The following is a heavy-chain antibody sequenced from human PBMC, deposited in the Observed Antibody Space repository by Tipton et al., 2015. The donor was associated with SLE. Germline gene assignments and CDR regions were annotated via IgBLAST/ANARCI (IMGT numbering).Heavy chain of an antibody. CDR2: IYYSGST. J-gene: IGHJ4*02. V-gene: IGHV4-59*01. Sequence: TLSLTCAVYGGSFSGYYWSWIRQPPGKGLEWIGYIYYSGSTNYNPSLKSRVTISVDTSKNQFSLKLSSVTAADTAVYYCARIGYYDILTVDYWGQGTLVTVSS. CDR1: GGSFSGYY. CDR3: ARIGYYDILTVDY. D-gene: IGHD3-9*01.